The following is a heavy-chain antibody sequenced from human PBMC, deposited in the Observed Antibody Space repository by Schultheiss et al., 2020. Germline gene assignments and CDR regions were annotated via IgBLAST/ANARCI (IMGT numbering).Heavy chain of an antibody. V-gene: IGHV4-39*07. CDR1: GGSISSGSYY. Sequence: SETLSLTCTVSGGSISSGSYYWSWIRQPPGKGLEWIGSIYYSGSTYYNPSLKSRVTISVDTSKNQFSLKLSSVTAADTAVYYCARAHYDILTGPYGMDVWGQGTTVTVSS. CDR3: ARAHYDILTGPYGMDV. CDR2: IYYSGST. D-gene: IGHD3-9*01. J-gene: IGHJ6*02.